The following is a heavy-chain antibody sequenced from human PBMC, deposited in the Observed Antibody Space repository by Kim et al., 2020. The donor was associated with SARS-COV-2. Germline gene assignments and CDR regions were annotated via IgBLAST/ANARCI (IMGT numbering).Heavy chain of an antibody. D-gene: IGHD1-26*01. J-gene: IGHJ4*02. CDR3: AKDRFRYSGGWGLPDY. V-gene: IGHV3-9*01. Sequence: SVKSLFTISRENAKNSLYLQMNSLRAEDAALYYCAKDRFRYSGGWGLPDYWGQGTLVTVSS.